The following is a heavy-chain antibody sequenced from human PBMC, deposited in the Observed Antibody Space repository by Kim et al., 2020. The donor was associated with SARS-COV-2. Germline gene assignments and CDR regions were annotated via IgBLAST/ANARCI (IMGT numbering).Heavy chain of an antibody. J-gene: IGHJ4*02. CDR2: LYT. CDR3: ARGKFFEY. V-gene: IGHV6-1*01. Sequence: LYTDYGPSLKSRFTITPDTSKNQVALQLNSVTPEDTAVYFCARGKFFEYWGQGTLVTVSS.